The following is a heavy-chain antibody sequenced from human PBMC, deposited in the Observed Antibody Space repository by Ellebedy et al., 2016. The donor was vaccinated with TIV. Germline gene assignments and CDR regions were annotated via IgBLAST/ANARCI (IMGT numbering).Heavy chain of an antibody. CDR1: GGSISSYY. CDR3: ASPSFKYTAMVFDY. V-gene: IGHV4-59*08. D-gene: IGHD5-18*01. Sequence: MPSETLSLTCTVSGGSISSYYWSWIRQPPGKGLEWIGYIYYSGTTNYNPSLKSRVTISVDTSKNQFSLKLSSVTAADTAVYYCASPSFKYTAMVFDYWGQGTLVTVSS. CDR2: IYYSGTT. J-gene: IGHJ4*02.